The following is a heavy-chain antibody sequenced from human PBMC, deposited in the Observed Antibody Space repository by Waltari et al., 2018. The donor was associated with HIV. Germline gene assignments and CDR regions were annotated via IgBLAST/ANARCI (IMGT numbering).Heavy chain of an antibody. CDR1: GFTFDDYA. D-gene: IGHD6-19*01. CDR2: ISWNSGSI. J-gene: IGHJ4*02. Sequence: EVQLVESGGGLVQPGRSLRLSCAASGFTFDDYAMHWVRQAPGKGLEWVSGISWNSGSIGYADSVKGRFTISRDNAKNSLYLQMNSLRAEDTALYYCAKTRYAGYSSDWYVGWGQGTLVSVSS. V-gene: IGHV3-9*01. CDR3: AKTRYAGYSSDWYVG.